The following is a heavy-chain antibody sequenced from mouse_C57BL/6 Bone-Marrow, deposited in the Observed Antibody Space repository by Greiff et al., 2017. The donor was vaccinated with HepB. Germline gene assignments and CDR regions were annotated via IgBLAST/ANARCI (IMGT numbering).Heavy chain of an antibody. CDR2: IWGGGST. V-gene: IGHV2-9*01. D-gene: IGHD1-1*01. Sequence: VMLVESGPGLVAPSQRLSITCTVSGFSFTSYGVNWVRQPPGKGLEWLGVIWGGGSTNYNSARMSRLSISKDNSKSQVFLKMNSLQTDDTAMYYCSKHYYGSSYEDWYFDVRGTGTTVTVSS. CDR1: GFSFTSYG. CDR3: SKHYYGSSYEDWYFDV. J-gene: IGHJ1*03.